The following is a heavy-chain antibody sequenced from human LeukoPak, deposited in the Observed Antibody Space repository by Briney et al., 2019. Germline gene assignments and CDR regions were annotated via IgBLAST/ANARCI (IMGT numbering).Heavy chain of an antibody. Sequence: GGSLRLSCAASGFTFSSYWMSWVRQAPGKGLEWVANIKQDGSEKYYVDSVKGRFTISRDNAKNSLYLQMNSLRAEDTAVYYRARAAVGYSYGKPFDYWGQGTLVTVSS. CDR3: ARAAVGYSYGKPFDY. J-gene: IGHJ4*02. CDR1: GFTFSSYW. D-gene: IGHD5-18*01. V-gene: IGHV3-7*01. CDR2: IKQDGSEK.